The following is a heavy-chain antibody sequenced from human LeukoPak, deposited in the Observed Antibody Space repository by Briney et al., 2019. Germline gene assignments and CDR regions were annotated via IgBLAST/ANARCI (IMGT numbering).Heavy chain of an antibody. D-gene: IGHD3-22*01. CDR2: IYRSGST. J-gene: IGHJ4*02. V-gene: IGHV4-38-2*02. CDR3: ARARPYYYDSSGYLDY. CDR1: GYSINSGYY. Sequence: PSETLSLTCTVSGYSINSGYYWVWIRQPPGKGLEWIGSIYRSGSTNYNPSLKSRVTISVDTSKNQFSLKLSSVTAADTAVYYCARARPYYYDSSGYLDYWGQGTLVTVSS.